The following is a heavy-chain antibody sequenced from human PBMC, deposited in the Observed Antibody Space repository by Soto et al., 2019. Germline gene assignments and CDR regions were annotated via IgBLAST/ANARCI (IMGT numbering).Heavy chain of an antibody. J-gene: IGHJ5*01. CDR2: INHSGNN. V-gene: IGHV4-34*01. CDR1: GGSFSTYY. D-gene: IGHD7-27*01. CDR3: ARGRYCLTGRCFPNWFDS. Sequence: SETLSLTCVVSGGSFSTYYYNWIRQSPGKGLEWIGEINHSGNNNYSPSLKSRVTMSLDTSKNQFSLKLTSVTAADTAVYFCARGRYCLTGRCFPNWFDSWGQGALVTVSS.